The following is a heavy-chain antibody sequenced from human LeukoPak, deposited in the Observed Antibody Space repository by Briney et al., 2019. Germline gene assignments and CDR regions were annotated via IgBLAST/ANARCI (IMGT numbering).Heavy chain of an antibody. CDR2: IYYSGST. Sequence: SETLSLTCTVSGGSISSNYWSWIRQPPGKGLEWIGYIYYSGSTNYNPSLKSRVTISVDTSKNQFSLKLSSVTAADTAVYYCARLLAAAGTLHFDYWGQGTLVTVSS. V-gene: IGHV4-59*08. CDR1: GGSISSNY. J-gene: IGHJ4*02. CDR3: ARLLAAAGTLHFDY. D-gene: IGHD6-13*01.